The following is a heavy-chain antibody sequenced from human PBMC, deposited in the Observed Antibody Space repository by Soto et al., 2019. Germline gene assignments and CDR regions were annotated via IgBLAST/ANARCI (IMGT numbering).Heavy chain of an antibody. V-gene: IGHV4-39*01. CDR2: IYYSGST. D-gene: IGHD3-10*01. CDR3: ARLDTRGGYYFDY. J-gene: IGHJ4*02. CDR1: GGSISSSSYY. Sequence: LSETLSLTCTVSGGSISSSSYYWGWIRQPPGKGLEWIGSIYYSGSTYYNPSLKSRVTISVDTSKNQFSLKLSSVTAADTAVYYCARLDTRGGYYFDYWGQGTLVTVSS.